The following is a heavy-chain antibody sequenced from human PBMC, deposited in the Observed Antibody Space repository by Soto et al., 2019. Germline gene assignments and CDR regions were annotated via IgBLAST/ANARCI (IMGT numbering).Heavy chain of an antibody. D-gene: IGHD2-15*01. CDR2: INSDGSST. V-gene: IGHV3-74*01. CDR1: GFSVSSSW. J-gene: IGHJ4*02. Sequence: PGRSLRLSCVVSGFSVSSSWMHWVRQAPGKGLVWVSRINSDGSSTNYADSVKGRFTTSRDNAKNMLYLQMNSLRVEDTALYYCVTGWSGYWGQGTLVTVSS. CDR3: VTGWSGY.